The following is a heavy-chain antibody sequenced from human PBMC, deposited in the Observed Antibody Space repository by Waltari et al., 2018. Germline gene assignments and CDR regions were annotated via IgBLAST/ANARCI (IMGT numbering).Heavy chain of an antibody. CDR3: ARGVGDSSGYYGN. J-gene: IGHJ4*02. CDR2: IIPILGIA. V-gene: IGHV1-69*02. CDR1: VGTFSSYT. D-gene: IGHD3-22*01. Sequence: QVQLVQSGAEVKKPGSSVKVSCKASVGTFSSYTISCVRQAPGQGLEWMGRIIPILGIANYAQKFQGRVTMTADKSTSTAYMELSSLRSEDTAVYYCARGVGDSSGYYGNWGQGTLVTVSS.